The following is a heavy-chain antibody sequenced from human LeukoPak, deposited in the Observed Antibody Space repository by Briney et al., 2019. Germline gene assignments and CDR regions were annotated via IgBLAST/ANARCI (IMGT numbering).Heavy chain of an antibody. J-gene: IGHJ4*02. CDR2: ISAYNGNT. CDR3: ARDRWELLSGSDY. V-gene: IGHV1-18*01. CDR1: GYTFTSDG. D-gene: IGHD1-26*01. Sequence: ASVKVSCKASGYTFTSDGISWVRQAPGQGLEWMGWISAYNGNTNCAQMLQGRVTMTTDTSTSTAYMELRSLRSDDTAVYYCARDRWELLSGSDYWGQGTLVTVSS.